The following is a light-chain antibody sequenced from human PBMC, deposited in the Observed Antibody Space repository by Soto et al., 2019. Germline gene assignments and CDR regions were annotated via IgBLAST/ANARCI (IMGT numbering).Light chain of an antibody. CDR2: EVS. Sequence: QSVLTQPASVSGSPGQSITVSCTGTSSDVGGYNSVSWYQQHPGKPPKLIIYEVSNRPSGVSDRFSGSKSGNTASLTISGLQAEDEAGYYCCSYAGSYVFGTGTKV. CDR3: CSYAGSYV. CDR1: SSDVGGYNS. J-gene: IGLJ1*01. V-gene: IGLV2-14*03.